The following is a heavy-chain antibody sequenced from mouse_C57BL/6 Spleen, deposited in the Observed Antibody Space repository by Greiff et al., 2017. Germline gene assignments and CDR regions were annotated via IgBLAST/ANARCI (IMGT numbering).Heavy chain of an antibody. Sequence: QVQLQQPGAELVRPGTSVKLSCKASGYTFTSYWMHWVKQRPGQGLEWIGVIDPSDSYTNYNQKFKGKATLTVDTSSSTAYMQLSSLTSEDSAVYYCARYSTTVVEGPAWFAYWGQGTLVTVSA. V-gene: IGHV1-59*01. CDR1: GYTFTSYW. J-gene: IGHJ3*01. CDR2: IDPSDSYT. D-gene: IGHD1-1*01. CDR3: ARYSTTVVEGPAWFAY.